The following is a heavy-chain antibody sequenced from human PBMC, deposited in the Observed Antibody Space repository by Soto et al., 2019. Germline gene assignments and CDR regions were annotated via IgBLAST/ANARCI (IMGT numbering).Heavy chain of an antibody. CDR3: ARGGWYSSSSDYYYYYMDV. V-gene: IGHV1-8*01. CDR1: GYTFTSYD. CDR2: MNPNSGNT. D-gene: IGHD6-6*01. J-gene: IGHJ6*03. Sequence: ASVKVSCKASGYTFTSYDINWVRQATGQGLEWMGWMNPNSGNTGYAQKFQGRVTMTRNTSISTAYMELSSLRSEDTAVYYCARGGWYSSSSDYYYYYMDVWGKGTTVTVSS.